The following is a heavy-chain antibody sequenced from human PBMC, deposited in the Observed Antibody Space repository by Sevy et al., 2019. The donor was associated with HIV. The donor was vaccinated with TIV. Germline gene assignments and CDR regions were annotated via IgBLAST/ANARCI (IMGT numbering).Heavy chain of an antibody. J-gene: IGHJ5*02. CDR1: GGSISSSSYY. CDR3: ASRYCSSTSCQTFDP. D-gene: IGHD2-2*01. Sequence: SETLSLTCTVSGGSISSSSYYWGWIRQPPGKGLEWIGSIYYSGSTYYNPSLKSLVTISVDTSKNQFSLKLSSVTAADTAVYYCASRYCSSTSCQTFDPWGQGTLVTVSS. CDR2: IYYSGST. V-gene: IGHV4-39*01.